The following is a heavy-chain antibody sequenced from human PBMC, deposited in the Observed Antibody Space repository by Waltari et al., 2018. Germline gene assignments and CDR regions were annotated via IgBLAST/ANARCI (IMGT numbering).Heavy chain of an antibody. CDR1: GNTLIASA. Sequence: QVLMVQSGAEVKKPGASVTVSCRVSGNTLIASAMHWVRQAPGKGLEWVGGYDPEEGGTIYAQKFQGRVTMTEDTSTDTAFMELSSLRSEDTAVYYCATLVRSSSSFYFYAMDVWGQGTTVTVSS. D-gene: IGHD6-6*01. CDR2: YDPEEGGT. V-gene: IGHV1-24*01. J-gene: IGHJ6*02. CDR3: ATLVRSSSSFYFYAMDV.